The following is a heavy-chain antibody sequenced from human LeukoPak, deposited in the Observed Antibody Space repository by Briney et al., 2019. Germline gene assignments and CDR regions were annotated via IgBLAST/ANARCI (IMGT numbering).Heavy chain of an antibody. CDR2: IYYSGST. CDR3: ARSVRLSTLYFFEY. Sequence: SETLSLTCTVSGGSISSSSYYWGWIRQPPGKGLEWIGGIYYSGSTYYNPSLKSRVTISVDTSKNQFSLKLSSVTAADTAVYYCARSVRLSTLYFFEYWGQGTLVTVSS. CDR1: GGSISSSSYY. D-gene: IGHD3-10*01. V-gene: IGHV4-39*01. J-gene: IGHJ4*02.